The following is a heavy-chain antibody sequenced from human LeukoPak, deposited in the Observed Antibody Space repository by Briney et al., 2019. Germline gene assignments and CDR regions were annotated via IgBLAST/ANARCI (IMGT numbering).Heavy chain of an antibody. CDR1: GFTFSNFG. V-gene: IGHV3-30*02. D-gene: IGHD5-18*01. CDR3: ARADWDTAMIDY. Sequence: GGSLRLSCAASGFTFSNFGMHWVRQAPGKGLEWVAFIRFDGTSEFYADSVKARFTISRDNAKNSLYLQMNSLRAEDTAVYYCARADWDTAMIDYWGQGTLVTVSS. J-gene: IGHJ4*02. CDR2: IRFDGTSE.